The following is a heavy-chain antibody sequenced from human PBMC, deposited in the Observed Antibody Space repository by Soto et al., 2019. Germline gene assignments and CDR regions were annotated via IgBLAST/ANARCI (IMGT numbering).Heavy chain of an antibody. D-gene: IGHD4-17*01. CDR3: VQYGDYAGMDV. CDR1: GGSISSNKW. Sequence: PSETLSLTCAVSGGSISSNKWWSWVRQPPGKGLEWIGEIYHSGGTIYNPSLKSRVTISVDKSKNQLSLKLSSVTAADTAVYYCVQYGDYAGMDVWGPGTTVTVSS. V-gene: IGHV4-4*02. CDR2: IYHSGGT. J-gene: IGHJ6*02.